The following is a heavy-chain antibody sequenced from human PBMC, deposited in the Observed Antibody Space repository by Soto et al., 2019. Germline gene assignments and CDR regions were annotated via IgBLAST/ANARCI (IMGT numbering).Heavy chain of an antibody. Sequence: GASVKVSCKASGGTFSSYAISWVRQAPGQGLEWMGGIIPIFGTANYAQKFQGRVTITADESTSTAYMELSSLRSEDTAVYYCARDPYNGYDYPTRVNYYYYYGMDVWGQGTTVTVSS. D-gene: IGHD5-12*01. CDR3: ARDPYNGYDYPTRVNYYYYYGMDV. CDR2: IIPIFGTA. CDR1: GGTFSSYA. J-gene: IGHJ6*02. V-gene: IGHV1-69*13.